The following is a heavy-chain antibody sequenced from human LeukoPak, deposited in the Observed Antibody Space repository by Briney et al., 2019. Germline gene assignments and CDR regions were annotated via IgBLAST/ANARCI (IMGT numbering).Heavy chain of an antibody. Sequence: GGSLRLSCAASGFTVSSNYMSWVRQAPGKGLEWVSVIYSGGSTYYADSVKGRFTISRDNSKNTLYLQTNSLRAEDTAVYYCARDSAWERNDAFDIWGQGTMVTVSS. CDR2: IYSGGST. CDR3: ARDSAWERNDAFDI. J-gene: IGHJ3*02. CDR1: GFTVSSNY. V-gene: IGHV3-66*01. D-gene: IGHD1-26*01.